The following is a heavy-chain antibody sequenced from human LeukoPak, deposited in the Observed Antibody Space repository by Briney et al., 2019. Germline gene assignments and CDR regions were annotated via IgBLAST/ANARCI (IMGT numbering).Heavy chain of an antibody. J-gene: IGHJ5*02. V-gene: IGHV3-30*03. Sequence: AGGSLRLSCAASGFTFSSYWMNWVRQAPGKGLEWVAVISYDGSNKYYADSVKGRFTISRDNSKNTLYLQMNSLRAEDTAVYYCARGLVVGPDPWGQGTLVTVSS. CDR2: ISYDGSNK. CDR1: GFTFSSYW. CDR3: ARGLVVGPDP.